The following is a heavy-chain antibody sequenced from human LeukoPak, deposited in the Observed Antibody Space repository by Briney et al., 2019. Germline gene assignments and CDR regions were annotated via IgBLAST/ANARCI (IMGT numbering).Heavy chain of an antibody. CDR2: IRSKAYGGTT. Sequence: GGSLRLSCTASGFTFGDYAMSWFRQAPGKGLEWVGFIRSKAYGGTTEYAASVKGRFTIPRDDSKSIAYLQMNSLKTEDTAVYYCTREGIVGATTLDYWGQGTLVTVSS. V-gene: IGHV3-49*03. D-gene: IGHD1-26*01. J-gene: IGHJ4*02. CDR1: GFTFGDYA. CDR3: TREGIVGATTLDY.